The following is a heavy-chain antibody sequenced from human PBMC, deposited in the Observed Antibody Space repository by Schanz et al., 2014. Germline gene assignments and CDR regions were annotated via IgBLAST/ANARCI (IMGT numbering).Heavy chain of an antibody. CDR2: ISTFRNEDT. CDR3: ARGFDFWDR. J-gene: IGHJ4*02. V-gene: IGHV1-18*01. CDR1: GYTFSSYG. Sequence: QVQLVQSGAELRKPGTSVKVSCKTSGYTFSSYGITWVRQAPGQGPEFMGWISTFRNEDTNSAQRFQGRLTMTTDTSTSTAYMELRSLRSDDTAVYYCARGFDFWDRWGQGTLVIVSS. D-gene: IGHD3-3*01.